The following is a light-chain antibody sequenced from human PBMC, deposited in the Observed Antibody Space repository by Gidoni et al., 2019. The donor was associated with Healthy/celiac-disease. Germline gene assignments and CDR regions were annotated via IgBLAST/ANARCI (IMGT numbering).Light chain of an antibody. V-gene: IGKV3-11*01. CDR2: DAS. J-gene: IGKJ1*01. CDR3: QQRSNWPPWT. Sequence: EIVLTQSPATLSLSPGERATLSCSASQSVSSYLAWYQQKPGQAPRLLIYDASNRATGIPARFSGSGSGTDFTLTISSLEPEDFAVYYCQQRSNWPPWTFXXXTKVEIK. CDR1: QSVSSY.